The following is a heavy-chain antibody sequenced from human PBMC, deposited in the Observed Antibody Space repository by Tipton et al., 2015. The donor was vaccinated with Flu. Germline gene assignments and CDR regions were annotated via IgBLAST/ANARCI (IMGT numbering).Heavy chain of an antibody. Sequence: TLSLTCTVSGGSISSYYWSWIRQPAGKGLEWIGRIYTSGSTNYNPSLKSRVTMSVDTSKNQFSLKLSPVTAADTAVYYCARVIWGSSDADYYFDYWGQGTLVTVSS. CDR2: IYTSGST. CDR3: ARVIWGSSDADYYFDY. CDR1: GGSISSYY. V-gene: IGHV4-4*07. D-gene: IGHD3-16*01. J-gene: IGHJ4*02.